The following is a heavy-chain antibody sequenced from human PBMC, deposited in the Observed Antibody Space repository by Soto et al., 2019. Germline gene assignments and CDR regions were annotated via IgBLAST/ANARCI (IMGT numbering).Heavy chain of an antibody. CDR3: ARSGRGYYDSSGYYSFDY. Sequence: ASVKVSCKASGYTFTSYGISWVRQAPGQGLEWMGIINPSGGSTSYAQKFQGRVTMTRDTSTSTVYMELSSLRSEDTAVYYCARSGRGYYDSSGYYSFDYWGQGTLVTVSS. V-gene: IGHV1-46*01. D-gene: IGHD3-22*01. CDR1: GYTFTSYG. CDR2: INPSGGST. J-gene: IGHJ4*02.